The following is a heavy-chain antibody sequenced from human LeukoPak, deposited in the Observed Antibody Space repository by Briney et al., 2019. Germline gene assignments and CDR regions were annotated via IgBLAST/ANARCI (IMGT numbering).Heavy chain of an antibody. Sequence: ASVKVSCKASGYTFTGYYMHWVRQAPGQGLEWMGWINPNSGGTNYAQKFQGRVTMTRDTSISTAYMELSRLRSDDTAVYYCARDPSSTSNWLDPWGQGTLVTVSS. CDR2: INPNSGGT. D-gene: IGHD2-2*01. V-gene: IGHV1-2*02. J-gene: IGHJ5*02. CDR1: GYTFTGYY. CDR3: ARDPSSTSNWLDP.